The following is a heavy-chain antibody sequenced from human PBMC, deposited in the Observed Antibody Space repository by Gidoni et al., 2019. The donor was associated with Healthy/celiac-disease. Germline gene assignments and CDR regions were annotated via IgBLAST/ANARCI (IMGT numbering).Heavy chain of an antibody. D-gene: IGHD3-3*01. Sequence: EVQLLVSVGGLVQPGGSLRLSCSGSGFTFSSYAMSWVRQAPGKGLEWVSAISGSGGSTYYADSVKGRFTISRDNSKNTLYLQMNSLRAEDTAVYYCAKDRDFWSGYEGYWGQGTLVTVSS. J-gene: IGHJ4*02. CDR1: GFTFSSYA. CDR2: ISGSGGST. V-gene: IGHV3-23*01. CDR3: AKDRDFWSGYEGY.